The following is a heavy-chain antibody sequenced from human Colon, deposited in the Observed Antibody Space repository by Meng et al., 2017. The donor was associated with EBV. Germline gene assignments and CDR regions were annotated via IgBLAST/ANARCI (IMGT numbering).Heavy chain of an antibody. D-gene: IGHD3-22*01. Sequence: QGHVVTSGVWCEKPGGSLNVSCKASGYTFTSYAINWVRQAPGQGLEWMGWINTNPGNPTYAQGFTGRFVFSLDTSVSTAYLQISSLKAEDTAVYYCARGDYYDSSGLDYWGQGTLVTVSS. V-gene: IGHV7-4-1*02. CDR2: INTNPGNP. CDR1: GYTFTSYA. J-gene: IGHJ4*02. CDR3: ARGDYYDSSGLDY.